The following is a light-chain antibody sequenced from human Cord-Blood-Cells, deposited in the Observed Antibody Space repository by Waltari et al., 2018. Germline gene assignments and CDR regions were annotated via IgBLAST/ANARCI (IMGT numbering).Light chain of an antibody. CDR1: QSISSY. V-gene: IGKV1-39*01. J-gene: IGKJ5*01. Sequence: DIQMTQSPSSLSASVGDRVTITCRASQSISSYLNWYQQKPGKAPNLLIYAASSLQSGVPSRFSGSGSGTYFTLTISSLQPEDFATYYCQQSYSTPITFGQGTRLEIK. CDR3: QQSYSTPIT. CDR2: AAS.